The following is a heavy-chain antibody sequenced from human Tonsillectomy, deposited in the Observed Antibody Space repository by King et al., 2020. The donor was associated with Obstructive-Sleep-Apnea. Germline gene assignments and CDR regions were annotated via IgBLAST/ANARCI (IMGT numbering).Heavy chain of an antibody. Sequence: QLVQSGAEVKKPGASVKVSCKASGYTFTSYGISWVRQAPGQGLEWMGWINTNNVNTNYARKVQGRVTMTTDTSTNTAYMEVRSLRSDDTAVYYCARDSLLVTGTPCDYWGQGTLVTVSS. CDR3: ARDSLLVTGTPCDY. CDR2: INTNNVNT. CDR1: GYTFTSYG. V-gene: IGHV1-18*01. J-gene: IGHJ4*02. D-gene: IGHD6-19*01.